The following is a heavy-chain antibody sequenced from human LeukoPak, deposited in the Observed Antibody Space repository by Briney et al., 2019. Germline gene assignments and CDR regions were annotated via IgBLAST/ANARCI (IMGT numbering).Heavy chain of an antibody. V-gene: IGHV3-9*01. J-gene: IGHJ6*03. CDR1: GFTFDDYA. CDR3: AKDAYGGATFFYYMDV. Sequence: GRSLGLSCAGSGFTFDDYAMHWVRQTPGKGLEWVSGISWNSGNIAYADFVGGRFTISRDNAKYSLSLQMNSLSDEDTAVYYCAKDAYGGATFFYYMDVWGKGTTVTVSS. D-gene: IGHD2/OR15-2a*01. CDR2: ISWNSGNI.